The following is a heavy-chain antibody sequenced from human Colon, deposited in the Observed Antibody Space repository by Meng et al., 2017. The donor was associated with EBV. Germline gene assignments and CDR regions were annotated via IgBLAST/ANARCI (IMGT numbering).Heavy chain of an antibody. CDR3: ARVWQSLTAFFDS. J-gene: IGHJ4*02. CDR2: VYHTGST. V-gene: IGHV4-4*02. CDR1: GGSIRSSHW. Sequence: QVRLHEAGTGLVKIAGTLSLTCAVSGGSIRSSHWWTWVRQPPGKGLEWIGEVYHTGSTKYNPSLKSRLTISVDKSKNQFSLNLTSVTAADTAVYYCARVWQSLTAFFDSWGQGTLVTVSS. D-gene: IGHD2-21*01.